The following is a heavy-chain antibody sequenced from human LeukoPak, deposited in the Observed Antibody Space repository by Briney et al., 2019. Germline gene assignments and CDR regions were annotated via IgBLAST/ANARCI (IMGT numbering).Heavy chain of an antibody. CDR2: INAGNGNT. CDR3: ARDYYGSGSSRGY. J-gene: IGHJ4*02. CDR1: GYTFTSYA. Sequence: ASVTVSCKASGYTFTSYAMHWVRQAPGQRLEWMGWINAGNGNTKYSQKFQGRVTITRDTSASTAYMELSSLRSEDTAVYYCARDYYGSGSSRGYWGQGTLVTVSS. V-gene: IGHV1-3*01. D-gene: IGHD3-10*01.